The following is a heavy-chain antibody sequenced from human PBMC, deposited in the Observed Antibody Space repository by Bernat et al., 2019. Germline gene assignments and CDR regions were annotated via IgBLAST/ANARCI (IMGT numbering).Heavy chain of an antibody. D-gene: IGHD2-2*02. V-gene: IGHV1-69*08. CDR1: GGTFSSYT. CDR2: IIPILGIA. J-gene: IGHJ6*03. CDR3: ARESAVPAAIDYYYYYMDV. Sequence: QVQLVQSGAEVKKPGSSVKVSCKASGGTFSSYTISWVRQAPGQGLEWMGRIIPILGIANYAQKFQGRVTITADKSTSTAYMELSSLRSEDTAVYYCARESAVPAAIDYYYYYMDVWGKGTTVTVSS.